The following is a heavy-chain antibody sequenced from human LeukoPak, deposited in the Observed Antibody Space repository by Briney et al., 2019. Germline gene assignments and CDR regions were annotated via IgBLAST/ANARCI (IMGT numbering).Heavy chain of an antibody. CDR2: IRFDGSHQ. Sequence: PGGSLRLSCAASGFTFSSYSMNWVRQAPGKGLEWVAFIRFDGSHQYYADSMKGRFTISRDNSKNTVYLQIYSLTPDDTAVYFCSKTSLSDSSGHYYYMDVWGKGTTVTISS. CDR1: GFTFSSYS. V-gene: IGHV3-30*02. J-gene: IGHJ6*03. D-gene: IGHD3-3*01. CDR3: SKTSLSDSSGHYYYMDV.